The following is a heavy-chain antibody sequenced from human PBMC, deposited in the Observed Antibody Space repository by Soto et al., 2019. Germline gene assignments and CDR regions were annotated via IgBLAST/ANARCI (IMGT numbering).Heavy chain of an antibody. V-gene: IGHV3-30*18. Sequence: QVQLVESGGGVVQPGRSLRLSCAASGFTFSSYGMHWVRQAPGKGLEWGAVISYDGSNKYYADSVKGRFTISRDNSKNTLYLQMNSLRAEDTAVYYCAKDRSKDQWLVQGVDYWGQGTLVTVSS. CDR1: GFTFSSYG. CDR2: ISYDGSNK. D-gene: IGHD6-19*01. J-gene: IGHJ4*02. CDR3: AKDRSKDQWLVQGVDY.